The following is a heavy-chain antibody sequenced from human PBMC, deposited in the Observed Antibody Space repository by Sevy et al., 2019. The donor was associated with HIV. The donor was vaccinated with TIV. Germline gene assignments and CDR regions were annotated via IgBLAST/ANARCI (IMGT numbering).Heavy chain of an antibody. CDR2: ITRNSYEAYGGTT. CDR3: TRGLATADTPEYYFDY. D-gene: IGHD5-12*01. J-gene: IGHJ4*02. Sequence: GGSLRLSCTTSGFTFDDYAMSWFRQAPGKGLEWVAFITRNSYEAYGGTTDYAESVKGRFIISRDYSKSVAYLQMNSLKTEDTAVYYCTRGLATADTPEYYFDYWGQGTLVTVSS. V-gene: IGHV3-49*03. CDR1: GFTFDDYA.